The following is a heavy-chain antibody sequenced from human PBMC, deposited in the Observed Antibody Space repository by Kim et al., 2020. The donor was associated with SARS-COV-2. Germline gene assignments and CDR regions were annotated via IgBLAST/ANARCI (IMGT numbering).Heavy chain of an antibody. CDR3: ARDLRIPVGGGMDV. D-gene: IGHD6-19*01. CDR1: GFTVTSNS. J-gene: IGHJ6*02. Sequence: GGSLRLSCAASGFTVTSNSMTCVRQAPGKGLEWVSVIYPGGITDYADSVKGRFTMSRDNSKNMVYLEMKNLRAEDTAVYYCARDLRIPVGGGMDVWGQGTTVIVSS. V-gene: IGHV3-53*01. CDR2: IYPGGIT.